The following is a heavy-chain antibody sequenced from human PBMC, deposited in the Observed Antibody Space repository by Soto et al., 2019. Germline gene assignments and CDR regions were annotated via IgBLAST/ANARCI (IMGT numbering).Heavy chain of an antibody. Sequence: QVQLVESGGGVVQPGRSLRLSCAASGFTFSSYAMHWVRQAPGKGLEWVAVISYDGSNKYYADSVKGRFTIPRDNSKNTLYLQMNSLRAEDTAVYYCARVDYYDSTSFDYWGQGTLVTVSS. V-gene: IGHV3-30-3*01. CDR1: GFTFSSYA. D-gene: IGHD3-22*01. J-gene: IGHJ4*02. CDR2: ISYDGSNK. CDR3: ARVDYYDSTSFDY.